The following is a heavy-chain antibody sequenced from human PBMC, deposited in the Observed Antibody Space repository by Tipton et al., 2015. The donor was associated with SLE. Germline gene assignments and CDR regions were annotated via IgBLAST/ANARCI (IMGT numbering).Heavy chain of an antibody. CDR1: GGSISSYY. CDR2: IYYSGGT. CDR3: ARGEITMVQGVIWDDAFDI. J-gene: IGHJ3*02. D-gene: IGHD3-10*01. Sequence: LSLTCTVSGGSISSYYWSWIRQPPGKGLEWIGYIYYSGGTNYNPSLKGRVTISVDTSKNQFSLKLSSVTAADTAVYYCARGEITMVQGVIWDDAFDIWGQGTMVTVSS. V-gene: IGHV4-59*01.